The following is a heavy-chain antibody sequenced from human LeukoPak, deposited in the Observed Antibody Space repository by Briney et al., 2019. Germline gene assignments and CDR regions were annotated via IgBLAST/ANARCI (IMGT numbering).Heavy chain of an antibody. CDR3: ARGFVVVPAADGSFDY. V-gene: IGHV4-30-4*01. CDR2: IYYSGST. D-gene: IGHD2-2*01. J-gene: IGHJ4*02. CDR1: GGFISSGDYY. Sequence: SQTLSLTCTVSGGFISSGDYYWSWIRQPPGKGLEWIGYIYYSGSTYYNPSLKSRVTISVDTSKNQFSLKLSSVTAADTAVYYCARGFVVVPAADGSFDYWGQGTLVTVSS.